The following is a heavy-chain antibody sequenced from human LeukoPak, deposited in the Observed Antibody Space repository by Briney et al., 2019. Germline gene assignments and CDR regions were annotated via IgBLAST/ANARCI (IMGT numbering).Heavy chain of an antibody. CDR2: IIPIFGTA. V-gene: IGHV1-69*05. Sequence: SVKVSCKASGYTFTSYGISWVRHAPGQGLEWMGRIIPIFGTANYAQKFQGRVTITTDESTSTAYMELSSLRSEDTAVYYCARAPAEVVPAANYFDYWGQGTLVTVSS. J-gene: IGHJ4*02. CDR3: ARAPAEVVPAANYFDY. D-gene: IGHD2-2*01. CDR1: GYTFTSYG.